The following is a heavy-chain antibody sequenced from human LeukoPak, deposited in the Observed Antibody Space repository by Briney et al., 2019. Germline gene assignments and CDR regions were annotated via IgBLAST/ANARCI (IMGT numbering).Heavy chain of an antibody. CDR1: GGTFFSYA. J-gene: IGHJ6*02. CDR3: ARDNWNYGSSMDV. Sequence: SVKVSCKASGGTFFSYAISWVRQAPGQGLEWMGGIIPIFGTANYAQKFQGRVTITADESTSTAYMELSSLRSEDTAVYYCARDNWNYGSSMDVWGQGTTVTVSS. CDR2: IIPIFGTA. V-gene: IGHV1-69*01. D-gene: IGHD1-7*01.